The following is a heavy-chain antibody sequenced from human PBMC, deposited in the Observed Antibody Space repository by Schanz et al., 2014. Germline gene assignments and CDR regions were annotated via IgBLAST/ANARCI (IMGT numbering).Heavy chain of an antibody. Sequence: QVQLVESGGDVVQPGRSLRLSCAASGFTFSSYGMHWVRQAPGKGLEWVAVIWYDGNNKYYADSVKGRFTISRDNSKTILYLQRNSLRAEDTALYYCAKDPHKDSGGKPQTFDIWGQGTMVTVSA. D-gene: IGHD4-17*01. CDR2: IWYDGNNK. CDR1: GFTFSSYG. V-gene: IGHV3-33*06. CDR3: AKDPHKDSGGKPQTFDI. J-gene: IGHJ3*02.